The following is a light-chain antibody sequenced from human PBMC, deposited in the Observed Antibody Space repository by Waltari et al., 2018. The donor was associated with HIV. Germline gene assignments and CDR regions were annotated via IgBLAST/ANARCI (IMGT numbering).Light chain of an antibody. CDR3: CSYAGSESSEV. J-gene: IGLJ2*01. Sequence: QSALTQPASVSGSPGQSITISCTGTSSNIGANNYVSWYQQHPGKAPKLIIYDVTKRPSGVSNRFSGSKSGNTASRTSSGLQAEDEADYHCCSYAGSESSEVFGGGTKLTVL. V-gene: IGLV2-23*02. CDR1: SSNIGANNY. CDR2: DVT.